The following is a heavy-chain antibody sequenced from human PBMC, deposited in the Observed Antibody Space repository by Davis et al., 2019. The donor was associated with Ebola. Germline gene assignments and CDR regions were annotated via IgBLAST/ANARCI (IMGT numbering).Heavy chain of an antibody. D-gene: IGHD1-1*01. CDR3: ARAQFPTTSDH. J-gene: IGHJ4*02. CDR1: GYSFTTFS. Sequence: ASVKVSCKASGYSFTTFSLHWVRQAPGQGLEWMGWINPHNGNTNYAQNVQGRVTMTTDTSTSTAYMEVGSLRSDDTAVYYCARAQFPTTSDHWGQGTLVTVSS. V-gene: IGHV1-18*01. CDR2: INPHNGNT.